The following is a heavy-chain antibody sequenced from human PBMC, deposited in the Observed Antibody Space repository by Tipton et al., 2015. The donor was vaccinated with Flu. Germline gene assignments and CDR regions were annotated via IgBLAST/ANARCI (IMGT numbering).Heavy chain of an antibody. Sequence: TLSLTCTVSGYSMRSDYFWGWIRQPPGKGLEWIGNICPGSPYYNPSLRSRVTISIARSKAQFSLRPSSVTAADTAVYYCARHTGDSVRGVIDYWGQGTLVTVSS. J-gene: IGHJ4*02. CDR2: ICPGSP. D-gene: IGHD3-10*02. CDR3: ARHTGDSVRGVIDY. V-gene: IGHV4-38-2*02. CDR1: GYSMRSDYF.